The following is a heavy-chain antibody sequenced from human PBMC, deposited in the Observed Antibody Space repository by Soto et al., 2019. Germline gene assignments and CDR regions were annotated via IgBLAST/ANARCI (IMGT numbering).Heavy chain of an antibody. Sequence: SETLSLTCTVSGGSISSSSYYWGCIRHPPGKGLEWIGSIYYSGSTYYNPSLKSRVTISVDTSKNQFSLKLSSVTAADTAVYYCARVSMARYYYYMDVWGKGTTVTVSS. CDR1: GGSISSSSYY. CDR3: ARVSMARYYYYMDV. V-gene: IGHV4-39*01. D-gene: IGHD3-10*01. CDR2: IYYSGST. J-gene: IGHJ6*03.